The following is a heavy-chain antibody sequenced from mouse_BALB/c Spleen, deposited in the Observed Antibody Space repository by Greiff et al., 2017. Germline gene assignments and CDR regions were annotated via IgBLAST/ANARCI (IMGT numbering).Heavy chain of an antibody. D-gene: IGHD2-4*01. J-gene: IGHJ3*01. V-gene: IGHV1-77*01. CDR2: IAPGSGST. Sequence: QVQLQQSGAELVRSGASVKLSCTASGFNIKDYYMHWIKQRPGQGLEWIGRIAPGSGSTYYNEMFKGKATLTVDTSSSTAYIQLSSLSSEDSAVYFCAISTMIKTSWFAYWGQGTLVTVSA. CDR1: GFNIKDYY. CDR3: AISTMIKTSWFAY.